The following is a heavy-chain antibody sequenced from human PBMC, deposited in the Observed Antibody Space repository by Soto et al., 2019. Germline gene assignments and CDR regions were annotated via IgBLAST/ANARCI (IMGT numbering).Heavy chain of an antibody. Sequence: ASVKVSCKASGYTFTSYYMHWLRQAPGQGLEWMGVVNLSGGSTNYAQRFQGRVTMTRDTSTSTVYMELNSLKIEDTAVYYCARDLGIEVIIPVYWGQGTLVTVSS. V-gene: IGHV1-46*03. CDR3: ARDLGIEVIIPVY. CDR2: VNLSGGST. CDR1: GYTFTSYY. J-gene: IGHJ4*02. D-gene: IGHD3-22*01.